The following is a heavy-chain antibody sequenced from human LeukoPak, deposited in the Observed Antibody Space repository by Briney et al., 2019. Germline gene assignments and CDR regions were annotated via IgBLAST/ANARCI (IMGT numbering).Heavy chain of an antibody. CDR2: ISGSGGST. CDR1: GFTFSSYA. D-gene: IGHD6-6*01. CDR3: AKDLGYSSSFRTGDVFDI. J-gene: IGHJ3*02. V-gene: IGHV3-23*01. Sequence: GGSLRLSCAASGFTFSSYAMSWVRQAPGKGLEWVSVISGSGGSTYYADSVKGRFTISRDNSKNTLYLQMNSLRAEDTAVYYCAKDLGYSSSFRTGDVFDIWGQGTMVTVSS.